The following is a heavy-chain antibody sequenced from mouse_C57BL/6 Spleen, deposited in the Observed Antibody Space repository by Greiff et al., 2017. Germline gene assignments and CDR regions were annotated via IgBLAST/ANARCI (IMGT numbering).Heavy chain of an antibody. CDR1: GFTFSSYA. J-gene: IGHJ3*01. D-gene: IGHD2-1*01. CDR2: ISDGGNYT. CDR3: ERDRGNSAWFTY. Sequence: EVKLMESGGGLVKPGGSLKLSCAASGFTFSSYAMSWVRQTPEKRLEWVATISDGGNYTYNPDNVKGRLTISRDNAKNNLYLQMRHLKYEDTAMYYCERDRGNSAWFTYWGQETLVTVSA. V-gene: IGHV5-4*01.